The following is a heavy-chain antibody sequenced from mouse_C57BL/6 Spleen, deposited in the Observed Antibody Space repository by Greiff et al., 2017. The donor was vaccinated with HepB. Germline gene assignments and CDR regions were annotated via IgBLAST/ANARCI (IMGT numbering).Heavy chain of an antibody. CDR3: ASGGYYGSRAMDY. Sequence: QVQLKQPGAELVKPGASVKLSCKASGYTFTSYWMHWVKQRPGRGLEWIGRIDPNSGGTKYNEKFKSKATLTVDKPSSTAYMQLSSLTSEDSAVYYCASGGYYGSRAMDYWGQGTSVTVSS. CDR2: IDPNSGGT. J-gene: IGHJ4*01. CDR1: GYTFTSYW. D-gene: IGHD1-1*01. V-gene: IGHV1-72*01.